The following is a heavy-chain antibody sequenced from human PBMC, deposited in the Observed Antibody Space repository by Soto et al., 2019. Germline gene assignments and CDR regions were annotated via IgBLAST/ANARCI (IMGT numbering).Heavy chain of an antibody. V-gene: IGHV1-46*01. Sequence: ASVKVSCKASGYSFTAYFMHWVRQAPGQGLEWMGIVHPSGGNTNYAQKFQGRVTMTWDTSTTTVYMELSSLRSDDTAVYYCARAPYSSSSFFFDYWGQGTPVSVSS. CDR2: VHPSGGNT. J-gene: IGHJ4*02. CDR1: GYSFTAYF. CDR3: ARAPYSSSSFFFDY. D-gene: IGHD6-6*01.